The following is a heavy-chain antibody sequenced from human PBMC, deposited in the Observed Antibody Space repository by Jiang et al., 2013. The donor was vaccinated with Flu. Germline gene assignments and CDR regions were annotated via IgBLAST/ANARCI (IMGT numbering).Heavy chain of an antibody. V-gene: IGHV4-59*01. CDR1: GGSISSYY. D-gene: IGHD1-26*01. J-gene: IGHJ5*02. Sequence: LLKPSETLSLTCTVSGGSISSYYWSWIRQPPGKGLEWIGYIYYSGSTNYNPSLKSRVTISVDTSKNQFSLKLSSVTAADTAVYYCAGGIVGATTWGQGTLVTVSS. CDR3: AGGIVGATT. CDR2: IYYSGST.